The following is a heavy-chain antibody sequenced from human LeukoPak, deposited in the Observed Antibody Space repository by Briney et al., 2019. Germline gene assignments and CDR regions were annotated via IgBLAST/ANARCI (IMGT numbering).Heavy chain of an antibody. CDR2: IYSGGST. J-gene: IGHJ4*02. CDR1: GFTVSSNY. D-gene: IGHD5-18*01. Sequence: GGSLRLSCAASGFTVSSNYISWVRQAPGKGLEWVSVIYSGGSTYYADSVKGRFTISRDNSKNTLYLQMNSLRAEDTAVYYCARGYSYGHFDYWGQGTLVTVSS. CDR3: ARGYSYGHFDY. V-gene: IGHV3-53*01.